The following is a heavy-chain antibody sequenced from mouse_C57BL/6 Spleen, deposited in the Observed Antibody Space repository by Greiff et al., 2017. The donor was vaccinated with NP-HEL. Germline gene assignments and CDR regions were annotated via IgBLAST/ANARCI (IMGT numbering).Heavy chain of an antibody. Sequence: EVHLVESGGDLVKPGGSLKLSCAASGFTFSSYGMSWVRQTPDKRLEWVATISSGGSYTYYPDSVKGRFTISRDNAKNTLYLQMSSLKSEDTAMYYCARRMVPIYAMDYWGQGTSVTVSS. J-gene: IGHJ4*01. D-gene: IGHD2-10*02. CDR3: ARRMVPIYAMDY. V-gene: IGHV5-6*01. CDR2: ISSGGSYT. CDR1: GFTFSSYG.